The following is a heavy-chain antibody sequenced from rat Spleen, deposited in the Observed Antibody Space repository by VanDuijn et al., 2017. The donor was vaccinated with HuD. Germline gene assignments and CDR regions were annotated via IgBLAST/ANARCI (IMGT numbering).Heavy chain of an antibody. Sequence: QVQLKESGPGLVQPSQTLSLTCTVSGFSLTSYHVSWVRQPPGKGLEWMGVIWGDGSTAYNSALKSRLSISRDTSKSQVFLRMNSLQTEDTAMYFCASGIFDFWGQGVMVTVSS. V-gene: IGHV2-47*01. J-gene: IGHJ2*01. CDR1: GFSLTSYH. D-gene: IGHD1-4*01. CDR3: ASGIFDF. CDR2: IWGDGST.